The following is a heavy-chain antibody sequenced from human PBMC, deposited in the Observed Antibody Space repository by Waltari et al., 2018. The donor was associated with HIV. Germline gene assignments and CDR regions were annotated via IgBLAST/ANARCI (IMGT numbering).Heavy chain of an antibody. D-gene: IGHD5-12*01. V-gene: IGHV3-30*19. CDR3: ARYGGGWLRLGWFDT. CDR1: GFNFNDFG. CDR2: TTVDGKTT. J-gene: IGHJ5*02. Sequence: QVRLREVGGGVVRHGGSLRLYCAASGFNFNDFGMHWVRQAPGKGPEWVSMTTVDGKTTYHADSVEGRFTISRHNSKKTLYLIKNTVKSEDPAVDSCARYGGGWLRLGWFDTWGQGTRVIVSA.